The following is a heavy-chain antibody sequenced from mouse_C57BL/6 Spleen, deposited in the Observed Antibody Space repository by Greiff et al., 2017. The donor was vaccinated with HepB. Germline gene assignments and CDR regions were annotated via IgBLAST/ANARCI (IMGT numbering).Heavy chain of an antibody. CDR1: GYTFTEYA. V-gene: IGHV1-62-2*01. D-gene: IGHD1-1*01. Sequence: QVQLKESGAVLVKPGASLKLSSKASGYTFTEYAIHWVTQTSGQGLEWMGWFYTGCGRIKYNEKFKYKSTFTADKSSVTVYIELSSLTSEDSAVYFCARHAYYYGSSSYYFDYWGQGTTLTVSS. CDR2: FYTGCGRI. CDR3: ARHAYYYGSSSYYFDY. J-gene: IGHJ2*01.